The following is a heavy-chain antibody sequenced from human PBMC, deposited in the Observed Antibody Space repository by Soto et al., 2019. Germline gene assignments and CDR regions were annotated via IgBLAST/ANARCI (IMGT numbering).Heavy chain of an antibody. J-gene: IGHJ4*02. D-gene: IGHD2-2*03. V-gene: IGHV4-39*01. CDR3: LVIVVVPAAMPAKDWPDY. Sequence: SETLSLTCSVSGGSISSHSHYWGWIRQPPGKGLEWIGSIYFSGRNYYNTSLKSRVIMSTDMSKNQFSLNLTSVTAADTAVYYCLVIVVVPAAMPAKDWPDYWGQGTLVTVSS. CDR2: IYFSGRN. CDR1: GGSISSHSHY.